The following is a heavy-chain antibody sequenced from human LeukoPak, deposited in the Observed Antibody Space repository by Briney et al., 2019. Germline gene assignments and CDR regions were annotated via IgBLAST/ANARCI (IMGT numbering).Heavy chain of an antibody. CDR2: IYYSGST. V-gene: IGHV4-39*01. J-gene: IGHJ4*02. D-gene: IGHD6-19*01. CDR3: ARVSQKNQAVAGSFDY. CDR1: GGSISSSSYY. Sequence: SETLSLTCTVSGGSISSSSYYWGWIRQPPGKGLEWIGYIYYSGSTNYNPSLKSRVTISVDTSKNQFSLKLSSVTAADTAVYYCARVSQKNQAVAGSFDYWGQGTLVTVSS.